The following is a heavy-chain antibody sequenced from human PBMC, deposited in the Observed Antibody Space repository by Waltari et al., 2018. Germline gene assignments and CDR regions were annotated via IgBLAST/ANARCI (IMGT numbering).Heavy chain of an antibody. J-gene: IGHJ4*02. V-gene: IGHV4-59*08. CDR2: LYDTGRT. CDR3: ARLYTYGSGSFFDY. CDR1: GDSIRASY. D-gene: IGHD3-10*01. Sequence: QVQLQESGPGLVKPSETLSLTCTVSGDSIRASYWSRIRQPPGKGLEWMGHLYDTGRTKHSPPPKSRVTISVDTSKNHFSLKLNSVTAADTAVYYCARLYTYGSGSFFDYWGQGALVTVSS.